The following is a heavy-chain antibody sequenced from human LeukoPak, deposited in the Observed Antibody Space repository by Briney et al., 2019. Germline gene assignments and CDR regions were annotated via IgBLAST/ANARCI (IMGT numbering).Heavy chain of an antibody. CDR2: IYYSGST. CDR3: ARASSDYGDYYFDY. V-gene: IGHV4-31*03. CDR1: GGSISSGGYY. J-gene: IGHJ4*02. Sequence: PSETLSLTCTVSGGSISSGGYYWNWIRQHPGKGLEWIGYIYYSGSTYYNPSLKSRITISVDTSKNQFSLKLSSVTAADTAVHYCARASSDYGDYYFDYWGQGTLVTVSS. D-gene: IGHD4-17*01.